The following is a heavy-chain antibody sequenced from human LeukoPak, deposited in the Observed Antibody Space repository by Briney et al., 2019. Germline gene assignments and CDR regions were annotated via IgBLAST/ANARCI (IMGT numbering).Heavy chain of an antibody. V-gene: IGHV4-59*06. D-gene: IGHD3-3*01. CDR3: AMDWLPNYGMDV. Sequence: SETLSLTCTVSGGSISSYYWSWIRQPPGKGLEWIGYIYYSGSTYYNPSLKSRVTISVDTSTNQFSLKLSSVTAADTAVYYCAMDWLPNYGMDVWGQGTTVTVSS. CDR1: GGSISSYY. CDR2: IYYSGST. J-gene: IGHJ6*02.